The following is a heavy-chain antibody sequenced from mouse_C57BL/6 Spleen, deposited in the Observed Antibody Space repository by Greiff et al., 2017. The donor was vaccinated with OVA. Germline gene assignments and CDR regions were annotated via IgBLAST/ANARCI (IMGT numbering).Heavy chain of an antibody. CDR2: INPNNGGT. V-gene: IGHV1-22*01. Sequence: EVQRVESGPELVKPGASVKMSCKASGYTFTDYNMHWVKQSHGKSLEWIGYINPNNGGTSYNQKFKGKATLTVNKSSSTAYMELRSLTSEDSAVYYCAGDYEGWFAYWGQGTLVTVSA. CDR1: GYTFTDYN. CDR3: AGDYEGWFAY. D-gene: IGHD2-4*01. J-gene: IGHJ3*01.